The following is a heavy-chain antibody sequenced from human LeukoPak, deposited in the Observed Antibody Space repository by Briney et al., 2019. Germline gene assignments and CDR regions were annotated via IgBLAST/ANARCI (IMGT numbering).Heavy chain of an antibody. D-gene: IGHD6-19*01. CDR1: GFTFSNYN. Sequence: PGGSLRLSCAASGFTFSNYNMNWVRHAPGKGLEWVSSITSSSSYIYYADSVKSRFTISRDNAKNSLYLQMNSLRAEDTAVYYCARSSGWYHRGPDYYYYYMDVWGKGTTVTVS. V-gene: IGHV3-21*01. CDR3: ARSSGWYHRGPDYYYYYMDV. CDR2: ITSSSSYI. J-gene: IGHJ6*03.